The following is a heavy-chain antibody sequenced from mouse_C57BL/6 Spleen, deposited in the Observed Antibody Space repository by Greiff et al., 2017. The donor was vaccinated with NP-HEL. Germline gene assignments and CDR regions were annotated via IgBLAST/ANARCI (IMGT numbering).Heavy chain of an antibody. J-gene: IGHJ1*03. V-gene: IGHV1-66*01. D-gene: IGHD2-1*01. CDR1: GYSFTSYY. CDR2: IYPGSGNT. CDR3: ARGYLLTWYFDV. Sequence: QVHVKQSGPELVKPGASVKISCKASGYSFTSYYIHWVKQRPGQGLEWIGWIYPGSGNTKYNEKFKGKATLTADTSSSTAYMQLSSLTSEDSAVYYCARGYLLTWYFDVWGTGTTVTVSS.